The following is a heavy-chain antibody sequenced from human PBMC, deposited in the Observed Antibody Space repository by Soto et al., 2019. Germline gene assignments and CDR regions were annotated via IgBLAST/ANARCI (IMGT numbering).Heavy chain of an antibody. Sequence: ASVKVSCKASGGTFSSYAISWVRQAPGQGLEWMGGIIPIFGTANYAQKFQGRVTITADESTSTAYMELSSLRSEDTAVYYCARAYGSGSYLAFDIWGQGTMVTVSS. CDR1: GGTFSSYA. D-gene: IGHD3-10*01. V-gene: IGHV1-69*13. J-gene: IGHJ3*02. CDR2: IIPIFGTA. CDR3: ARAYGSGSYLAFDI.